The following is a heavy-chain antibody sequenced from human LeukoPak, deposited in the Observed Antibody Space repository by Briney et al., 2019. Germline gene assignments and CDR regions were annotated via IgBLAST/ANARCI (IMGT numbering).Heavy chain of an antibody. J-gene: IGHJ6*02. Sequence: ASVKVSCKASGYTFTSYDINWVRQAAGQGLEWMGWMNPNSGNTGYAQKFQGRVTMTRNTSISTAYMELSSLRSEDTAVYYCARDGYSSGWWGVSLTYYYYYGRDVWGQGTTVTVSS. CDR3: ARDGYSSGWWGVSLTYYYYYGRDV. CDR2: MNPNSGNT. D-gene: IGHD6-19*01. V-gene: IGHV1-8*01. CDR1: GYTFTSYD.